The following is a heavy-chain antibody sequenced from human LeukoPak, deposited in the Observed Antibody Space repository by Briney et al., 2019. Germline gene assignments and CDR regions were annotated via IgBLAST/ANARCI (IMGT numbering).Heavy chain of an antibody. CDR3: ARGIARYGSGSYLAAFDY. CDR2: MNSNSGNT. D-gene: IGHD3-10*01. Sequence: ASVKVSCKASGYTFTSYDINWVRQATGQGLEWMGWMNSNSGNTGYAQKFQGRVTMTRNTSISTAYMELSSLRSEDTAVYYCARGIARYGSGSYLAAFDYWGQGTLVTVSS. CDR1: GYTFTSYD. J-gene: IGHJ4*02. V-gene: IGHV1-8*01.